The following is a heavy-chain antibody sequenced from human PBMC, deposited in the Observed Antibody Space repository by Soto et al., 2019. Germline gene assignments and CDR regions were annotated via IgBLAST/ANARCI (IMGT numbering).Heavy chain of an antibody. J-gene: IGHJ4*02. CDR3: ASGIQLWLRRINNGYSG. Sequence: QVQLVQSGAEVKKPESSVKVSCKAPGGTFSTYAISWVRQAPGQGLEWMGGIIPMFGTANYAQRFQDRVTITAAESTNTVHMELSSLRSEDTAVYFCASGIQLWLRRINNGYSGWGQGTLVTVSS. D-gene: IGHD5-18*01. CDR2: IIPMFGTA. CDR1: GGTFSTYA. V-gene: IGHV1-69*12.